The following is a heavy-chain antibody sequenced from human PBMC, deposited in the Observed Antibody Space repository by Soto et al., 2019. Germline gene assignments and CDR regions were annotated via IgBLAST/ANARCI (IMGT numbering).Heavy chain of an antibody. CDR3: ATGDASSGWYSSAFDI. J-gene: IGHJ3*02. CDR2: ISSDGSSK. Sequence: GGSLRLSCAASGFTFGSYGMHWVRQAPGKGLEWVAVISSDGSSKYYADSMKGRFTISRDNSKDTLYLQMTSLRAEDTAVYYCATGDASSGWYSSAFDIWGQGTMVTVS. CDR1: GFTFGSYG. D-gene: IGHD6-19*01. V-gene: IGHV3-30*03.